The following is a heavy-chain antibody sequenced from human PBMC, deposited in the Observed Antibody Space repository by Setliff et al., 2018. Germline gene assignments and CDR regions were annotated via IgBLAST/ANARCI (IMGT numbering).Heavy chain of an antibody. D-gene: IGHD1-26*01. CDR1: GGTFSSYA. V-gene: IGHV1-69*11. Sequence: SVKVSCKASGGTFSSYAISWVRQAPGQGLEWMGRIIPILGTANYAQKFQGRVTITRDASASTAYMELSSLRSEDTAVYYCARVPVVGATKLYWFDPWGQGTLVTVSS. CDR2: IIPILGTA. CDR3: ARVPVVGATKLYWFDP. J-gene: IGHJ5*02.